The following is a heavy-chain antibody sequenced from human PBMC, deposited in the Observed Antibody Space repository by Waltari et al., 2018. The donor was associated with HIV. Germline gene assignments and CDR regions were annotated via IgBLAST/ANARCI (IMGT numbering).Heavy chain of an antibody. J-gene: IGHJ4*02. CDR3: ANALGLRAPLDY. CDR2: INPDTGGT. V-gene: IGHV1-2*02. CDR1: GYTFTDYY. Sequence: QVQLVQSGAEVKKPGASVRVSCKTSGYTFTDYYIHWVRQAPGQGLEWLGWINPDTGGTKYPQAFQSRVTLTRDTSISTAYMELTSLKSDDTAVYFCANALGLRAPLDYWGQGTLVTVSS. D-gene: IGHD2-2*01.